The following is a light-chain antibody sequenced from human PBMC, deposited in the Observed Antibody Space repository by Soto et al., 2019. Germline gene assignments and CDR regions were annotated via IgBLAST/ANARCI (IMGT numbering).Light chain of an antibody. J-gene: IGKJ1*01. V-gene: IGKV1-17*03. CDR2: DAS. CDR1: QALSNN. CDR3: LQHNNYPWT. Sequence: DIQMTQSPSAMSASVGDRVTITCRGGQALSNNLTWFQQKPGKVPKRLIYDASSLQSGVPSRFSGNGSGTEFTLTIISLQPEDSATYYCLQHNNYPWTFGHGTRVEIK.